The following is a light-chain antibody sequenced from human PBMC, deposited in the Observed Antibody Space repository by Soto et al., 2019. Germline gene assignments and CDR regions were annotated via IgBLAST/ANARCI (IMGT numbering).Light chain of an antibody. CDR1: QSISSY. CDR2: ATS. J-gene: IGKJ2*01. V-gene: IGKV1-39*01. CDR3: QQGFSTPT. Sequence: DIQMTQSPSSLSASVGDRVTITCRASQSISSYLNWYQQKPGKAPQLLIYATSSLQSGVPSRFSGSGSGTDFTLTISSLQPEDFATYYCQQGFSTPTFGQGTKLEIK.